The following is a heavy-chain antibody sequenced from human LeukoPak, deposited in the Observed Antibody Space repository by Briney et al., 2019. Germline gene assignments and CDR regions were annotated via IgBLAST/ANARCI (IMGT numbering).Heavy chain of an antibody. CDR1: GFTFSSYS. D-gene: IGHD4-17*01. Sequence: GGSLRLSCAASGFTFSSYSMNWVRQAPGKGLEWVSSISSSSSYIYYAVSVKGRFTISRDNAKNSLYLQMNSLRAEDTAVYYCAREVTSYWYFDLWGRGTLVTVSS. CDR2: ISSSSSYI. V-gene: IGHV3-21*01. J-gene: IGHJ2*01. CDR3: AREVTSYWYFDL.